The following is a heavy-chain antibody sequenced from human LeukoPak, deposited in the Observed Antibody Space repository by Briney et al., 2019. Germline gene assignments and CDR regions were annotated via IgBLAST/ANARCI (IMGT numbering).Heavy chain of an antibody. CDR3: ARTLTVTIFDY. V-gene: IGHV4-59*01. Sequence: SETLSLTCTVSGGSISSYYWSWIRQPPGKGLEWIGYIYYSGSTNYNPSLKSRVPISVDTSKNQFSLKLSSVTAADTAVYYCARTLTVTIFDYWGQGTLVTVSS. CDR2: IYYSGST. CDR1: GGSISSYY. D-gene: IGHD4-17*01. J-gene: IGHJ4*02.